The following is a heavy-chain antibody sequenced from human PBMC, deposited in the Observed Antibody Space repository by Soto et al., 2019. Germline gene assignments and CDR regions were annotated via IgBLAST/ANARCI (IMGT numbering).Heavy chain of an antibody. J-gene: IGHJ4*02. CDR2: IILIFGTA. D-gene: IGHD2-15*01. CDR3: ARGNRYCSGGSCNYFDY. CDR1: GGTFSSYA. V-gene: IGHV1-69*01. Sequence: QVQLVQSGAEVKKPGSSVKVSCKASGGTFSSYAISWVRQAPGQGLEWMGGIILIFGTANYAQKFQGRVTITADESTSTAYMELSSLRSEDTAVYYCARGNRYCSGGSCNYFDYWGQGTLVTVSS.